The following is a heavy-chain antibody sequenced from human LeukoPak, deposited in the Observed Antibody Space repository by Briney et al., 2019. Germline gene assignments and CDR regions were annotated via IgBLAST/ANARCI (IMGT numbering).Heavy chain of an antibody. CDR2: INPSGGST. CDR3: ARVLFYSSGNKSNRVDY. Sequence: ASVKVSCKASGYTFTSYYMHWVRQAPGQGLEWMGIINPSGGSTSYAQKFQGRVTMTRDMSTSTVYMELSSLRSEDTAVYYCARVLFYSSGNKSNRVDYWGQGTLVTVSS. CDR1: GYTFTSYY. D-gene: IGHD6-19*01. V-gene: IGHV1-46*01. J-gene: IGHJ4*02.